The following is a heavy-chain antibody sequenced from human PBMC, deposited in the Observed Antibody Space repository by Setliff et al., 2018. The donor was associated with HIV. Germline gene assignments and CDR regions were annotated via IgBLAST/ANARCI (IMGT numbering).Heavy chain of an antibody. CDR3: ARSPGVDTNMAFDY. CDR1: GGSIINYF. D-gene: IGHD5-18*01. Sequence: PSETLSLTCTVSGGSIINYFWSWIRLPPGKRLEWIGYIYYSGSTDYNPSLKSRVTISVDTSKSQVSLKLSSVTAADTAVYYCARSPGVDTNMAFDYWGRGTLVTAPQ. CDR2: IYYSGST. J-gene: IGHJ4*02. V-gene: IGHV4-59*01.